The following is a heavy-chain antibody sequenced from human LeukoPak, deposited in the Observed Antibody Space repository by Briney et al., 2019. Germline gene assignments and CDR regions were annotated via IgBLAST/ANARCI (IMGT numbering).Heavy chain of an antibody. J-gene: IGHJ4*02. V-gene: IGHV4-59*01. CDR1: GGSISSYY. CDR3: AKTPPNRDGYKLGYYFDY. CDR2: IYYSGST. Sequence: KPSETLSLTCTVSGGSISSYYWSWIRQPPGKGLEWIGYIYYSGSTNYNPSLKSRVTISVDTSKNRFSLKLSSVTAADTAVYYCAKTPPNRDGYKLGYYFDYWGQGTLVTVSS. D-gene: IGHD5-24*01.